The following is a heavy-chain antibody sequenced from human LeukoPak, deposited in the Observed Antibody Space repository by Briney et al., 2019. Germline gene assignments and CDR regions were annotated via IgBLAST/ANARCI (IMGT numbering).Heavy chain of an antibody. CDR2: INPSGGST. CDR3: AREFGDNRKPFDV. V-gene: IGHV1-46*01. Sequence: GASVKVSCKAAGYSFTGFYIHWVRQAPGQGLEWMGIINPSGGSTSYPQKFQGRVTMTRGTSTSTVYMELTSLRSEDTAVYYCAREFGDNRKPFDVWGQGTMVTVSS. CDR1: GYSFTGFY. D-gene: IGHD3-16*01. J-gene: IGHJ3*01.